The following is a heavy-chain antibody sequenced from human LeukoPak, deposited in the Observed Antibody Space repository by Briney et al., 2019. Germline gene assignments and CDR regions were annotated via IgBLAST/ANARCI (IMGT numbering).Heavy chain of an antibody. V-gene: IGHV3-7*05. D-gene: IGHD7-27*01. CDR1: IFTASSNY. CDR2: ISPDAGVK. J-gene: IGHJ3*01. Sequence: VGSLRLSCAASIFTASSNYMSCVPETPGEGLERVASISPDAGVKHYVDSVRGQFTISRDTAENSLSLQMDSLRADDTALYYCARLLGTVTTFDLWGQGTVVTVSS. CDR3: ARLLGTVTTFDL.